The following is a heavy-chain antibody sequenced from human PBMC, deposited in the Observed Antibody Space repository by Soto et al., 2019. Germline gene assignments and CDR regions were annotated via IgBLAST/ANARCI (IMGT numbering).Heavy chain of an antibody. CDR2: IIPIFGTA. Sequence: ASVKVSCKASGGTFSSYAISWVRQAPGQGLEWMGGIIPIFGTANYAQKFQGRVTITADESTSTDYMELSSLRSDDTAVYYCARARSGHDTSGQYYDSDAFDIWGKGTMVTVSS. D-gene: IGHD3-22*01. J-gene: IGHJ3*02. V-gene: IGHV1-69*13. CDR3: ARARSGHDTSGQYYDSDAFDI. CDR1: GGTFSSYA.